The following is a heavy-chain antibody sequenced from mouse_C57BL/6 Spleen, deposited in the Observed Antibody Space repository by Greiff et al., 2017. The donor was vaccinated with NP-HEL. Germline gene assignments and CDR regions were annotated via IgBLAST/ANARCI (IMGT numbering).Heavy chain of an antibody. J-gene: IGHJ2*01. D-gene: IGHD1-1*01. V-gene: IGHV3-8*01. CDR2: ISYSGST. Sequence: DVKLVESGPGLAKPSQTLSLTCSVTGYSITSDYWNWIRKFPGNKLEYMGYISYSGSTYYNPSLKSRISLTRDTSKNQYYLQLNSVTTEDTATYYCARSSNYYGISYGDFDYWGQGTTLTVSS. CDR3: ARSSNYYGISYGDFDY. CDR1: GYSITSDY.